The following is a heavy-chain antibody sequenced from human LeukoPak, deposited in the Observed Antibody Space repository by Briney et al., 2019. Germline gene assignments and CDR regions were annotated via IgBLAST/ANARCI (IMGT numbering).Heavy chain of an antibody. D-gene: IGHD1-20*01. CDR2: ISAYNGNT. V-gene: IGHV1-18*01. Sequence: ASVKVSCKASGYTFTSYGISWVRQAPGQGLEWMGWISAYNGNTNYAQKLQGRVTMTTDTSTSTAYMELRSLRSDDTAVYYCARAALNWNDGVNYDWGQGTLVTVSS. CDR1: GYTFTSYG. J-gene: IGHJ4*02. CDR3: ARAALNWNDGVNYD.